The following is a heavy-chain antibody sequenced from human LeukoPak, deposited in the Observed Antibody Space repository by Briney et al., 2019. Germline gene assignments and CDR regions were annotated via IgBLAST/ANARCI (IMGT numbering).Heavy chain of an antibody. V-gene: IGHV3-30*02. CDR1: GFTFSSYG. CDR2: IRYDGSNK. Sequence: GGSLRLSCAASGFTFSSYGMHWVRQVPDKGLQWVAFIRYDGSNKYYADSVKGRFTISRDNSKNTLYLQMNSLRAEDTAVYYCAKDWEAYCSSTSADCPTDYWGQGTLVTVSS. J-gene: IGHJ4*02. CDR3: AKDWEAYCSSTSADCPTDY. D-gene: IGHD2-2*01.